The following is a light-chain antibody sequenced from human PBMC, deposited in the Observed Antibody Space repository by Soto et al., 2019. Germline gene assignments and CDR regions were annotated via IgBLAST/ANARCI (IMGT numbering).Light chain of an antibody. J-gene: IGKJ1*01. Sequence: DIQMTQSPSTLSSSVGDRATITCRASQSVSNWLAWYQQKRGKAPELLIYDASSLKSGVPSRFSGSGSGTEFTLTISSVQPDDFATYYCQQYNTYSAFGQGTKVEIK. CDR1: QSVSNW. CDR3: QQYNTYSA. CDR2: DAS. V-gene: IGKV1-5*01.